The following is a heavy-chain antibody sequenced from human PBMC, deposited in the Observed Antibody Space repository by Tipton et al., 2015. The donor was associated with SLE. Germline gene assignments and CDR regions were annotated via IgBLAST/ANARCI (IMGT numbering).Heavy chain of an antibody. CDR3: ARGGGGYCSSTSCYYY. D-gene: IGHD2-2*01. V-gene: IGHV1-2*06. CDR2: INPNSGGT. J-gene: IGHJ4*02. Sequence: QVQLVQSGAEVKKPGASVKVSCKASGYTFTGYYMHWVRQAPGQGLEWMGRINPNSGGTNYAQKFQGRVTITADESTSTAYMELSSLRSEDTAVYYCARGGGGYCSSTSCYYYWGQGTLVTVSS. CDR1: GYTFTGYY.